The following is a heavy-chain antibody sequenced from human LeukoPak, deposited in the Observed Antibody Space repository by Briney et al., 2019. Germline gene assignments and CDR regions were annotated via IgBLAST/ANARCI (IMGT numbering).Heavy chain of an antibody. J-gene: IGHJ4*02. D-gene: IGHD3-3*01. Sequence: EGSLRLSCAASGFIFSNYAMSWVRQTPGKGLEWVSGISNSADSTYYAASVKGRSTISRDNYKNMLYLQVNSLRAEDTAVYYCAKDRDFLSGYYDFDHWGQGTLVTVSS. CDR3: AKDRDFLSGYYDFDH. V-gene: IGHV3-23*01. CDR1: GFIFSNYA. CDR2: ISNSADST.